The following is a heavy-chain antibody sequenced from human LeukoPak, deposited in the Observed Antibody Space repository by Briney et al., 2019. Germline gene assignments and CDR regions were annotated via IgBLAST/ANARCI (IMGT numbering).Heavy chain of an antibody. D-gene: IGHD3-10*01. Sequence: SETLSLTLAVYGGSIIGYYWSWIRQPPGKGRDWIGEINHSGSTNYNPSLKRRVTISVGTSKNQFSLKLSSVTAADTAVYYCAITTDYYGSGSYYSYYYYYYMDVWGKGTTVTVSS. V-gene: IGHV4-34*01. CDR2: INHSGST. J-gene: IGHJ6*03. CDR3: AITTDYYGSGSYYSYYYYYYMDV. CDR1: GGSIIGYY.